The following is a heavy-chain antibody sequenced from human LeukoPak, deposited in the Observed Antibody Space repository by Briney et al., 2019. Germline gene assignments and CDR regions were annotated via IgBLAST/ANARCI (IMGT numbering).Heavy chain of an antibody. D-gene: IGHD3-10*01. CDR1: GFTFSSYA. Sequence: PGGSLRLSCAASGFTFSSYAMSWVRQAPGKGLEWVSAISGSGGSTYYADSVKGRFTISRDNSKNTLYLQMNSLRAEDTAVYYCARVYGSGSYYYYYYYGMDVWGQGTTVTVSS. CDR3: ARVYGSGSYYYYYYYGMDV. CDR2: ISGSGGST. V-gene: IGHV3-23*01. J-gene: IGHJ6*02.